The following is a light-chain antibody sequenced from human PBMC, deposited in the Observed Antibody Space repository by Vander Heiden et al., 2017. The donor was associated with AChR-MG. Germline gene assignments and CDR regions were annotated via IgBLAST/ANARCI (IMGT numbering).Light chain of an antibody. CDR3: SSYTSSSTYV. CDR2: DVS. J-gene: IGLJ1*01. V-gene: IGLV2-14*01. Sequence: QSALTQPASVSGSPGPSITSSCTGTSRDVGGYNDVSWYQQHPGKAPKLMIYDVSNRPAGVSNRFSGSKSGNTASLTISGLQAEDEADYYCSSYTSSSTYVFGTGTKVTVL. CDR1: SRDVGGYND.